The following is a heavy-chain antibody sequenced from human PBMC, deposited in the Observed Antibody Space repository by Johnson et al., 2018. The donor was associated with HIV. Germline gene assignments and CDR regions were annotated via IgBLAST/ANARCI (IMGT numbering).Heavy chain of an antibody. J-gene: IGHJ3*02. V-gene: IGHV3-30*03. CDR1: GFTFINYW. CDR2: ISYDGRNK. CDR3: ARDADSDAFDI. Sequence: VQLVESGGGLVQPGGSLRLSCAASGFTFINYWMHWVRQAPGKGLEWVASISYDGRNKYYADSGRGRITISRDNSKNTLYLQMNSLRTEDTAVYYCARDADSDAFDIWCQGTLVTVSS. D-gene: IGHD2-21*02.